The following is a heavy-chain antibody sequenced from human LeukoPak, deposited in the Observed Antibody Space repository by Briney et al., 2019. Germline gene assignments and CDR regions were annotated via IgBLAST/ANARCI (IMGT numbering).Heavy chain of an antibody. J-gene: IGHJ4*02. CDR3: ARVCSSTSCYEGDDY. V-gene: IGHV1-69*05. CDR2: IIPIFGTA. Sequence: SVKVSCKASGGTFSSYAISWVRQAPGQGLEWMGGIIPIFGTANYAQKFQGRVTITTDESTSTAYMELSSLRSEDTAVYYCARVCSSTSCYEGDDYWGQGTLVTVSS. D-gene: IGHD2-2*01. CDR1: GGTFSSYA.